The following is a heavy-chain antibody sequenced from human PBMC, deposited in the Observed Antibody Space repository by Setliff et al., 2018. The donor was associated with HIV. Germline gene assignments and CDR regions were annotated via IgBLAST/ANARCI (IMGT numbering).Heavy chain of an antibody. Sequence: GGSLRLSCAASGFTFTAYNMAWVCQAPGKGLEWISAISPNGDITYYAASVQGRFTISRDNSKNTVYLQMSSLIAEDTALYYCANYGDYWGQGTLVTVSS. J-gene: IGHJ4*02. CDR2: ISPNGDIT. V-gene: IGHV3-23*01. D-gene: IGHD4-17*01. CDR3: ANYGDY. CDR1: GFTFTAYN.